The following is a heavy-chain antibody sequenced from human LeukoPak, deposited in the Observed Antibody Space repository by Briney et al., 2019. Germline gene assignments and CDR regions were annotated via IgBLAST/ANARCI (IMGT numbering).Heavy chain of an antibody. CDR2: ISWNSGTI. CDR1: GFTFDDYA. CDR3: AKGSSGSCSLDAFDI. V-gene: IGHV3-9*01. J-gene: IGHJ3*02. D-gene: IGHD1-26*01. Sequence: GGSLRLSCAASGFTFDDYAMHWVRQAPGKGLEWVSGISWNSGTIGYADSVKGRFTISRDNAKNSLYLQMSSLRPEDTALYFCAKGSSGSCSLDAFDIWAKGQWSPSLQ.